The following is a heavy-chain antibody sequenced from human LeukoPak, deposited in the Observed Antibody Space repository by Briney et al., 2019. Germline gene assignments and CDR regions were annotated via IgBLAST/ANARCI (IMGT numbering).Heavy chain of an antibody. D-gene: IGHD3-22*01. CDR3: ARLGYDSSGYTRAFDI. CDR2: IYPGDSDT. V-gene: IGHV5-51*01. CDR1: GYRFTSYW. J-gene: IGHJ3*02. Sequence: GASLKISCKGSGYRFTSYWIGWVRQMPGKGLEWMGIIYPGDSDTRYSPSFQGQVTISADKSISTAYLQWSSLQAPDTAMYYCARLGYDSSGYTRAFDIWGQGTMVTVSS.